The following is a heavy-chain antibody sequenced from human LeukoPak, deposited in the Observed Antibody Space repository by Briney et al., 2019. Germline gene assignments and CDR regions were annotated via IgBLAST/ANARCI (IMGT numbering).Heavy chain of an antibody. CDR2: IYYSGST. J-gene: IGHJ6*02. D-gene: IGHD2-15*01. V-gene: IGHV4-39*07. Sequence: SETLSLTCTVSGGSISSSSYYWGWIRQPPGKGLEWIGSIYYSGSTYYNPSLKSRVTISVDTSKNQFSLKLSSVTAADTAVYYCAREDCSGGSCYDYYYGMDVWGQGTTVTVSS. CDR3: AREDCSGGSCYDYYYGMDV. CDR1: GGSISSSSYY.